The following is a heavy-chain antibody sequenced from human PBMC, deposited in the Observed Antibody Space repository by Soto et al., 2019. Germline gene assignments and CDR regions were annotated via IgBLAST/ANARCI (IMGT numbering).Heavy chain of an antibody. CDR1: GYTFSNYG. J-gene: IGHJ5*02. D-gene: IGHD2-2*01. V-gene: IGHV1-18*01. Sequence: VASVQVSCKSSGYTFSNYGITWVRQAPGQPLDWLGWISLCSDGNNYAQKFQGRVSMTTDTSTTTAYMELRSLRAEDTAVYYCARVVPGADACFGHWGQGTLVTVSS. CDR3: ARVVPGADACFGH. CDR2: ISLCSDGN.